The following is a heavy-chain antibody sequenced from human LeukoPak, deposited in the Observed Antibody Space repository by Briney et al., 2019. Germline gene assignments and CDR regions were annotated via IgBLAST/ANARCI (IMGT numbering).Heavy chain of an antibody. D-gene: IGHD3-22*01. Sequence: PGGSLRLSCAAAGFNFRIYGMHWVRQAPGKGLEWVAVAYDDGSNQYYADSVKGRFTISKDISKNTLYVQMNSLRAEDTAVYYCATGSGYYYDHWGQGTLVTASS. J-gene: IGHJ4*02. CDR2: AYDDGSNQ. CDR1: GFNFRIYG. CDR3: ATGSGYYYDH. V-gene: IGHV3-33*01.